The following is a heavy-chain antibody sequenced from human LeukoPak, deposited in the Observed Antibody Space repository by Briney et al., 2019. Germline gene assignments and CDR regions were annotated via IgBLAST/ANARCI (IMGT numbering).Heavy chain of an antibody. CDR1: GFTFSNYW. V-gene: IGHV3-74*01. CDR2: INPDGSTI. Sequence: GGSLRLSCAASGFTFSNYWVHWVRQAPGKGLVWVSRINPDGSTINYADSVKGRFTISRDNAKNSLYLQMNSLRAEDTAVYYCARGIGGPDYWGRGTLVTVSS. J-gene: IGHJ4*02. D-gene: IGHD4-23*01. CDR3: ARGIGGPDY.